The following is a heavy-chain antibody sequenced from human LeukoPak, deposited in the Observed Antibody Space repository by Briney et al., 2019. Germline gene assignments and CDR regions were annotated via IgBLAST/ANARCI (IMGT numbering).Heavy chain of an antibody. CDR3: ARPLFCAFDNCGYWLDP. Sequence: ASVKVSCKTSGYTFTKYLIHWVRQAPGQGLEWVGTINPNGDATNYAPRLQGRLSLTQDTSTSTVYMELRGLTPDDTAVYYCARPLFCAFDNCGYWLDPWGPGTLVTVSS. CDR1: GYTFTKYL. J-gene: IGHJ5*02. D-gene: IGHD1-20*01. CDR2: INPNGDAT. V-gene: IGHV1-46*01.